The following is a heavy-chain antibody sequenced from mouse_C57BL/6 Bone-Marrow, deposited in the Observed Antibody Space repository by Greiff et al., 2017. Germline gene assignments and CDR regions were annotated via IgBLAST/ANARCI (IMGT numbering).Heavy chain of an antibody. D-gene: IGHD2-2*01. V-gene: IGHV1-26*01. CDR1: GYTFTDYY. CDR2: INPNNGGT. J-gene: IGHJ1*03. CDR3: ANYYGYDDPSWYFDV. Sequence: EVQLQQSGPELVKPGASVKISCKASGYTFTDYYMNWVKQSHGKSLEWIGDINPNNGGTSYNQKFKGKATLTVDKSSSTAYMELRSLTSEDSAVYYCANYYGYDDPSWYFDVWGTGTTVTVSS.